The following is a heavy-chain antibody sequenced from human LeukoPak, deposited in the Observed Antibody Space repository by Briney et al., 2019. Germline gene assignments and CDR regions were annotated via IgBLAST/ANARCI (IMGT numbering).Heavy chain of an antibody. Sequence: SETLSLTCAVSGGPISSSNWWSWVRQPPGKGLEWIGEIYHSGSTNYNPSLKSRVTISVDKSKNQFSLKLTSVTAADTAVYFCARSHRPALHGAVVTHFDYWGHGTLVTVSS. V-gene: IGHV4-4*02. CDR1: GGPISSSNW. D-gene: IGHD4-23*01. CDR3: ARSHRPALHGAVVTHFDY. CDR2: IYHSGST. J-gene: IGHJ4*01.